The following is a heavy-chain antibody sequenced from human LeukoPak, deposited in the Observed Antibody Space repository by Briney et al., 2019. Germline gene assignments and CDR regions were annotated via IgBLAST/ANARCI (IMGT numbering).Heavy chain of an antibody. D-gene: IGHD2-2*01. V-gene: IGHV3-11*04. J-gene: IGHJ4*02. CDR1: GFTFSDYY. CDR2: ISSSGSTI. Sequence: GGSLRLSCAASGFTFSDYYMSWIRQAPGKGLEWVSYISSSGSTIYYADSVKGRFTISRDNAKNSLYLQMNSLRAEDTAVYYCARGGEYCSSTSCYSFPDYWGQGTLVTVSS. CDR3: ARGGEYCSSTSCYSFPDY.